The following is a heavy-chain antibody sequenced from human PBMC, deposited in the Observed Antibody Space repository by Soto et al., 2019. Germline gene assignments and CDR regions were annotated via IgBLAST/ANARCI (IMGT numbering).Heavy chain of an antibody. Sequence: SETLSLTCAVYGGSFSGYYWSWIRQPPGKGLEWIGEINHSGSTNYNPSLKSRVTISVDTSKNQFSLKLSSVTAADTAVYYCARGRQLRYFDAKGAFDIWGQGTMVTVSS. D-gene: IGHD3-9*01. CDR1: GGSFSGYY. CDR3: ARGRQLRYFDAKGAFDI. J-gene: IGHJ3*02. CDR2: INHSGST. V-gene: IGHV4-34*01.